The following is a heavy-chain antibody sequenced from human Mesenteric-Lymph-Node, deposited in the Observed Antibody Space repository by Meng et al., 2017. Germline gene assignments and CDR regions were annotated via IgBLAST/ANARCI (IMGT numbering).Heavy chain of an antibody. CDR2: IYTSGST. CDR3: ARDGGSGWYGHFQY. CDR1: GGSISSYY. D-gene: IGHD6-19*01. J-gene: IGHJ1*01. Sequence: SETLSLTCTVSGGSISSYYWSWIRQPAGKGLEWIGRIYTSGSTNYNPSLKSRVTMSVDTSKNQFSLKLNSVTAADTAVYYCARDGGSGWYGHFQYWGQGTLVTVSS. V-gene: IGHV4-4*07.